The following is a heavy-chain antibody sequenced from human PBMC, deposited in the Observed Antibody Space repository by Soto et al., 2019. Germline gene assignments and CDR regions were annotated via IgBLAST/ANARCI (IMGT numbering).Heavy chain of an antibody. CDR3: ARAGQGASCSGGSCYLGASDI. J-gene: IGHJ3*02. CDR2: IGTAGDT. D-gene: IGHD2-15*01. CDR1: GFNFSSYD. Sequence: EVQLVESGGGLVQPGGSLRLSCAASGFNFSSYDMHWVRQATGKGLEWVSVIGTAGDTFYTGSVKGRFTISRDNGKNSLYLQMNSLRAGDTAVYYCARAGQGASCSGGSCYLGASDIWGQGTMVTVSS. V-gene: IGHV3-13*01.